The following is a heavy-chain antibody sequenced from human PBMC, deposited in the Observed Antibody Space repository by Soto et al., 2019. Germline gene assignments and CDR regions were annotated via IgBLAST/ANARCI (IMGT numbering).Heavy chain of an antibody. J-gene: IGHJ6*02. CDR1: GGTFSSYA. V-gene: IGHV1-69*13. CDR2: IIPIFGTA. Sequence: GASVKVSCKASGGTFSSYAISWVRQAPGQGLEWMGGIIPIFGTANYAQKFQGRVTITADESTSTAYMELSSLRSEDTAVYYCARDPQLAPLPRNYGMDVWGQGTTVTVSS. D-gene: IGHD6-13*01. CDR3: ARDPQLAPLPRNYGMDV.